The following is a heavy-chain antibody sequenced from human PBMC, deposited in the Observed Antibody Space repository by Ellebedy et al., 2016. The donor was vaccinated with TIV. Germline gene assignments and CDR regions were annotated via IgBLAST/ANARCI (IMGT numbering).Heavy chain of an antibody. Sequence: GESLKISCAASGFTFSNAWMSWVRQAPGKGLEWVANIKQDGSEKYYVDSVKGRFTISRDNAKNSLYLQMNSLRAEDTAVYYCASEYSSSSHWGYWGQGTLVTVSS. CDR1: GFTFSNAW. V-gene: IGHV3-7*03. J-gene: IGHJ4*02. CDR3: ASEYSSSSHWGY. CDR2: IKQDGSEK. D-gene: IGHD6-6*01.